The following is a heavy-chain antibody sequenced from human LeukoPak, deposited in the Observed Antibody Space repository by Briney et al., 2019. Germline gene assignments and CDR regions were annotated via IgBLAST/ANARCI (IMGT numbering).Heavy chain of an antibody. CDR2: ISSSSSYI. CDR3: ARDGKGSHASHYYYYYMDV. CDR1: GFTFSSYS. V-gene: IGHV3-21*01. Sequence: PGGSLRLSCAPSGFTFSSYSMNWVRQAPGNGLEWVSSISSSSSYIYYADSVKGRFTISRDNAKNSLYLQMNSLRAEDTAVYYCARDGKGSHASHYYYYYMDVWGKGTAVTVSS. D-gene: IGHD1-26*01. J-gene: IGHJ6*03.